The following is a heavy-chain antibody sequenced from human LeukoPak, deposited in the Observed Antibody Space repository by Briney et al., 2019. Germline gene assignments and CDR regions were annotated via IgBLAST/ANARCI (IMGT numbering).Heavy chain of an antibody. J-gene: IGHJ5*02. Sequence: SVKVSCKASGGTFSSYAISWVRQAPGQGLEWMGGIIPIFGTANYAQKFQGRVTITADESTSTAYMELSSLRSEDTAAYYCARESRNYDILTGYYRWFDPWGQGTLVTVSS. V-gene: IGHV1-69*13. D-gene: IGHD3-9*01. CDR2: IIPIFGTA. CDR1: GGTFSSYA. CDR3: ARESRNYDILTGYYRWFDP.